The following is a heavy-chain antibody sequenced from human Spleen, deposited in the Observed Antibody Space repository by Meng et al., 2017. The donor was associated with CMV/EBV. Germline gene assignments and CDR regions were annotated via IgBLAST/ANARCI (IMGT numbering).Heavy chain of an antibody. Sequence: GGSLRLSCAASGFIFSGSPMHWVRQASGKGLEWVGQIRSKVKNYATVYAESVKGRFTISRDDSKNTAYLQMKSLKIEDTAVYFCTRLGRLGSSGYYHPDYWGQGTLVTVSS. CDR3: TRLGRLGSSGYYHPDY. J-gene: IGHJ4*02. CDR2: IRSKVKNYAT. V-gene: IGHV3-73*01. D-gene: IGHD3-22*01. CDR1: GFIFSGSP.